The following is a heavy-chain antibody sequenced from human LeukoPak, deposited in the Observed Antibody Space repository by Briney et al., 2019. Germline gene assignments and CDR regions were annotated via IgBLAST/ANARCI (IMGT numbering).Heavy chain of an antibody. V-gene: IGHV3-21*01. D-gene: IGHD3-22*01. CDR1: GFTFSSYS. Sequence: GGSLRLSCAASGFTFSSYSMNWVRQAPGKGLEWVSSISSSSSYIYYADSVKGRFTISRGNAKNSLYLQMNSLRAEDTGVYYCAREHPYYYDSSGTALMAEIKYYFDYWGQGTLVTVSS. CDR2: ISSSSSYI. CDR3: AREHPYYYDSSGTALMAEIKYYFDY. J-gene: IGHJ4*02.